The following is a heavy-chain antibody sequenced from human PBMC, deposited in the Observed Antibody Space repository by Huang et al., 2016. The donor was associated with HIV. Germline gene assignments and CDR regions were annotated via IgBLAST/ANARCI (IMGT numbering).Heavy chain of an antibody. CDR1: GYSCSSYW. CDR3: ARRFSSSSGYFDY. J-gene: IGHJ4*02. Sequence: VQLVQSGAEVKKPGESLKISCKGSGYSCSSYWIAWVRQMPGKGLEWRGIIFPDDADTTDSPSVEGQVTISCDKSIGTAYLQWSSLKASDTAMYYCARRFSSSSGYFDYWGQGSLVTVSS. D-gene: IGHD6-6*01. CDR2: IFPDDADT. V-gene: IGHV5-51*01.